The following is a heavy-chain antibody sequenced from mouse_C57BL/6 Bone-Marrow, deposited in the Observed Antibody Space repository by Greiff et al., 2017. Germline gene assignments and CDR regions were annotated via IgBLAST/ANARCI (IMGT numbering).Heavy chain of an antibody. CDR1: GYTFTDYY. J-gene: IGHJ2*01. CDR3: AQLGRGFDY. V-gene: IGHV1-19*01. CDR2: INPYNGGT. Sequence: VQLQQSGPVLVKPGASVKMSCKASGYTFTDYYMNWVKQSHGKSLEWIGVINPYNGGTSYNQKFKGKSTLTVDKSSSTAYMELNSLTSEDSAVYYCAQLGRGFDYWGQGTTLTVSS. D-gene: IGHD3-1*01.